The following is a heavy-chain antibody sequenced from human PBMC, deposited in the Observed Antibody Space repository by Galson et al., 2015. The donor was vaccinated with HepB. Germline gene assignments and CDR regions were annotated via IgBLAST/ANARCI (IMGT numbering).Heavy chain of an antibody. CDR1: GGTFSSYA. CDR3: AGGGRSSSWYAKYWYFDL. CDR2: IIPIFGTA. J-gene: IGHJ2*01. D-gene: IGHD6-13*01. Sequence: SVKVSCKASGGTFSSYAISWVRQAPGQGLEWMGGIIPIFGTANYAQKFQGRVTITADKSTSTAYMELSSLRSEDTAVYYCAGGGRSSSWYAKYWYFDLWGRGTLVTVSS. V-gene: IGHV1-69*06.